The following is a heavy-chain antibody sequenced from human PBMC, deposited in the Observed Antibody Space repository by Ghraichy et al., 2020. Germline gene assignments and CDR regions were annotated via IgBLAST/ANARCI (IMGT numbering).Heavy chain of an antibody. V-gene: IGHV3-23*01. CDR3: AKGIRYCSGGSCYCDY. Sequence: GGSLRLSCAASGFTFSSYAMSWVRQAPGKGLEWVSAISGSGGSTYYADSVKGRFTISRDNSKNTLYLQMNSLRAEDTAVYYCAKGIRYCSGGSCYCDYWGQGTLVTVSS. D-gene: IGHD2-15*01. CDR2: ISGSGGST. CDR1: GFTFSSYA. J-gene: IGHJ4*02.